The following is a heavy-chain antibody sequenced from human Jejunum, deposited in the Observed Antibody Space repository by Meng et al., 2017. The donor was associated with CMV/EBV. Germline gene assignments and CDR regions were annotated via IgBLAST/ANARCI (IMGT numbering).Heavy chain of an antibody. CDR3: AKDLSVRSEFDS. J-gene: IGHJ4*02. D-gene: IGHD2/OR15-2a*01. V-gene: IGHV3-23*01. CDR2: ISDSGHMT. Sequence: DVQLSESGGAFRQPGGSLSLSCAASGFSFIDFAMNWVRQAPGKGLEFVARISDSGHMTEYLDSVKGRFTISRDNSKNTVSLEMNSLRVEDTALYYCAKDLSVRSEFDSWGPGTMVTVSA. CDR1: GFSFIDFA.